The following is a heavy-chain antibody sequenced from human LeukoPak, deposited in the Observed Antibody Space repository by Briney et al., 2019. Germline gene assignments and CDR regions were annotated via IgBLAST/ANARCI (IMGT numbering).Heavy chain of an antibody. CDR3: ARDPGNWFDP. Sequence: PGGSLRLSCAASGFTFSSFGMNWVRQAPGKGLEWVSYISDSSSLTYYADSVKGRFTISRDNAKNSLSLQLNSLRDEDTAVYYCARDPGNWFDPWGQGTLVTVSS. V-gene: IGHV3-48*02. J-gene: IGHJ5*02. CDR1: GFTFSSFG. CDR2: ISDSSSLT.